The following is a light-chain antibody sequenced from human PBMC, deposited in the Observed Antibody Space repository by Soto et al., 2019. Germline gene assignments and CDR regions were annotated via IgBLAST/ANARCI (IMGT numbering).Light chain of an antibody. V-gene: IGKV3-11*01. CDR1: QSVSSY. Sequence: EIVLTQSPLTLSLSPGERATLPCRASQSVSSYLAWYQQKPGQAPRLLIYDASNRATGIPARFSGGGSGTDFTLTIDNLEPEDFAIYYCQQRSNGTPVTFGQGTRLEIK. J-gene: IGKJ5*01. CDR2: DAS. CDR3: QQRSNGTPVT.